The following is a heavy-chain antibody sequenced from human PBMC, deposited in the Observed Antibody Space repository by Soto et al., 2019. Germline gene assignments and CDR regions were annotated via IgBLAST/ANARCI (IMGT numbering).Heavy chain of an antibody. D-gene: IGHD6-19*01. J-gene: IGHJ4*02. Sequence: TGGSRRRSCVASGFTFISSCMGWIRQAPGKGLEWVANINQDGGVTYYVDSVEGRFTISRDNTKDSLYLQMNSLRGEDTAIYYCARYYRGSGRYFFDYWGQGTPVTVSS. V-gene: IGHV3-7*03. CDR2: INQDGGVT. CDR3: ARYYRGSGRYFFDY. CDR1: GFTFISSC.